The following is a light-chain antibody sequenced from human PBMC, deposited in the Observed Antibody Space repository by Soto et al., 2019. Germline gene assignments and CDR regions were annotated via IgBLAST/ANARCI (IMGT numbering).Light chain of an antibody. J-gene: IGLJ1*01. CDR1: SSDVGAYNY. V-gene: IGLV2-8*01. CDR3: KSYAASNTFV. CDR2: EVN. Sequence: QSALTQPPSASGSPGQSVTISCTGTSSDVGAYNYVSWYQQHPGKAPKLVIFEVNKRPSGVPDRFSGSKSGNTASLTVSGLQTEDEADYYCKSYAASNTFVFATG.